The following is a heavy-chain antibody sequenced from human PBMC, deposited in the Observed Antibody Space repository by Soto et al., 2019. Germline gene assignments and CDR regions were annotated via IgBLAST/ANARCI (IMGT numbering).Heavy chain of an antibody. CDR2: IKQDGSEK. D-gene: IGHD5-12*01. Sequence: EVQLVESGGGLVQPGGSLRLSCAASGFTFSSYWMSWVRQAPGKGLEWVANIKQDGSEKYYVDSVKGRFTISRDNAKNSLYLQMNSLRAEDTAVYYCAREVARDGYNYPGYWGQGTLVTVSS. J-gene: IGHJ4*02. CDR1: GFTFSSYW. CDR3: AREVARDGYNYPGY. V-gene: IGHV3-7*01.